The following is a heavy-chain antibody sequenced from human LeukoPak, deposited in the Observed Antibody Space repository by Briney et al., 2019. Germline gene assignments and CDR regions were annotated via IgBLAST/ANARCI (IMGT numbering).Heavy chain of an antibody. D-gene: IGHD3/OR15-3a*01. J-gene: IGHJ3*02. V-gene: IGHV3-23*01. CDR1: GFTFSSYG. Sequence: GGPLRLSCAASGFTFSSYGMSWVRQAPGKGLEWVSAISGSGGSTYYADSVKGRFTISRDNSKNTLYLQMNSLRAEDTAVYYCAKEGDWLPDAFDIWGQGAMVTVSS. CDR3: AKEGDWLPDAFDI. CDR2: ISGSGGST.